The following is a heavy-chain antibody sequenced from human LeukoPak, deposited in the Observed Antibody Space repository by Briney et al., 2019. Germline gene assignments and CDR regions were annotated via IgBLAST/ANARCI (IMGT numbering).Heavy chain of an antibody. CDR2: ISNSGSTV. D-gene: IGHD3-10*01. J-gene: IGHJ4*02. CDR1: GFTFSSYE. V-gene: IGHV3-48*03. CDR3: AGGYYGSGSRHFDY. Sequence: GGSLRLSCAASGFTFSSYEMNWVRQAPGKGLEWVSYISNSGSTVYYADSVKGRFIISRDNAKNSLYLQMNSLRAEDTAVYYCAGGYYGSGSRHFDYWGQGTLVTVSS.